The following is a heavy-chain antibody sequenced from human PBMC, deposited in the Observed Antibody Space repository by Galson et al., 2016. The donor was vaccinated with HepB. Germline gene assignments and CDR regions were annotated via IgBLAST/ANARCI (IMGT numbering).Heavy chain of an antibody. CDR1: GFTFGDYA. Sequence: SLRLSCAASGFTFGDYAMHWVRQAPGKGLECVGRVKSKADGGTIDYAAPVKGRFTISRDDSKNTLYLQMNSLKSEDTAIYYCTTDSDPRSSYYYYYYTMDVWGKGTTVTVSS. J-gene: IGHJ6*04. V-gene: IGHV3-15*01. CDR2: VKSKADGGTI. CDR3: TTDSDPRSSYYYYYYTMDV. D-gene: IGHD6-19*01.